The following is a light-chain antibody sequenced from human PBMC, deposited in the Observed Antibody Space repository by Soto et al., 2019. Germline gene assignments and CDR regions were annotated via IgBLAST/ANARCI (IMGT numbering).Light chain of an antibody. CDR3: QQYNNWPPLT. V-gene: IGKV3-15*01. J-gene: IGKJ4*01. Sequence: EIVMTQSPATLSVSPGERATLSCRASQSVSSNLACYQQKPGQAPRLLIYSASTRATGIPARISGSGSGTEFTLTISSLQSEDFAVYYCQQYNNWPPLTFGGGTKVEIK. CDR1: QSVSSN. CDR2: SAS.